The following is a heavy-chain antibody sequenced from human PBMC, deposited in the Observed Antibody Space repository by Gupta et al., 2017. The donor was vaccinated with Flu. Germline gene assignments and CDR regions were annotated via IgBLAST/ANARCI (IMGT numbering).Heavy chain of an antibody. CDR2: IIPFSDTP. Sequence: QVQLVQSGAEVQKPGSSVKVSCKASGGIFSSYAINWVRQAPGQGLEWMGRIIPFSDTPDYAQKFQGRVSMTADESTSTVHMELSSLRFDDTAVYYCARGTDFSNLHLDYWGQGTLVTVSS. CDR1: GGIFSSYA. D-gene: IGHD4-11*01. CDR3: ARGTDFSNLHLDY. V-gene: IGHV1-69*18. J-gene: IGHJ4*02.